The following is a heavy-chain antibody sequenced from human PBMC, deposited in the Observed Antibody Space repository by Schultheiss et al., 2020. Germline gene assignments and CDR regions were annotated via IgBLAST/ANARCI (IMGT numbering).Heavy chain of an antibody. Sequence: GGSLRLSCAASGFTFSSYAMSWVRQAPGKGLEWVSAISGSGGSTYYADSVKGRFTISRDNSKNTLYLQMNSLRAEDTAVYYCAKLGAFWSGYNPWLDYWGQGTLVTVSS. D-gene: IGHD3-3*01. J-gene: IGHJ4*02. CDR3: AKLGAFWSGYNPWLDY. V-gene: IGHV3-23*01. CDR1: GFTFSSYA. CDR2: ISGSGGST.